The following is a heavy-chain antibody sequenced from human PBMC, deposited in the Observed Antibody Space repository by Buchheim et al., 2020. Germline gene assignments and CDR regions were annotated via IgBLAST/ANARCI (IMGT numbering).Heavy chain of an antibody. J-gene: IGHJ6*02. CDR1: GYTFTSYY. CDR3: ARDLDRYVGESIYYYYGMDV. D-gene: IGHD3-16*02. V-gene: IGHV1-46*01. CDR2: INPSGGST. Sequence: QVQLVQSGAEVKKPGASVKVSCKASGYTFTSYYMHWVRQAPGQGLEWMGIINPSGGSTSCAQKFQGRVTMTRDTSTSTVYMELSSLRSEDTAVYYCARDLDRYVGESIYYYYGMDVWGQGTT.